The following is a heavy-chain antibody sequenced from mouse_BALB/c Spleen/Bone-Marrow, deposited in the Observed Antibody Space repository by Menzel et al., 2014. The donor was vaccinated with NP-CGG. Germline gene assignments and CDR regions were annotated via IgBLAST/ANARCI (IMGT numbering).Heavy chain of an antibody. J-gene: IGHJ3*01. CDR3: TRGGYGSVAWFAY. CDR1: GYTFTDYA. V-gene: IGHV1-67*01. D-gene: IGHD1-1*01. Sequence: QAQLQQLRPELVRPGVSVKISCKGSGYTFTDYAMHWVKQSYAKSLEWIGVITTYYGNTNYNQKFKGKATMTVDKSSSPAYMELTIMASEDPAIYYCTRGGYGSVAWFAYWSQRTLVTVSA. CDR2: ITTYYGNT.